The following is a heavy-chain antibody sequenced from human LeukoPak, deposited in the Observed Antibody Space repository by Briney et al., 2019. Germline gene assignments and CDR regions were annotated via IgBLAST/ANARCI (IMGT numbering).Heavy chain of an antibody. Sequence: GGSLRLSCAASGFTFSSYSMNWVRQAPGKGLEWVSYISSSSTIYYADSVKGRFTISRDNAKNSLYLQMNSLRAEDTAVYYCARDTGYSMSIYWGQGTLVTVSS. J-gene: IGHJ4*02. D-gene: IGHD4-11*01. CDR2: ISSSSTI. CDR1: GFTFSSYS. V-gene: IGHV3-48*01. CDR3: ARDTGYSMSIY.